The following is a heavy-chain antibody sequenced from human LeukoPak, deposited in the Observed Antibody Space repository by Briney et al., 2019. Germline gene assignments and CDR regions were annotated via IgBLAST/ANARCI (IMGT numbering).Heavy chain of an antibody. CDR2: ISYDGSNK. CDR1: GLTFRTCW. J-gene: IGHJ4*02. V-gene: IGHV3-30*18. CDR3: AKDLRYYDILTGYPTTTNGLDY. D-gene: IGHD3-9*01. Sequence: GGSLRLSCAASGLTFRTCWTNWVRQAPGKGLEWVAVISYDGSNKYYVDSVKGRFTISRDNSKNTLYLQMNSLRAEDTAVYYCAKDLRYYDILTGYPTTTNGLDYWGQGTLVTVSS.